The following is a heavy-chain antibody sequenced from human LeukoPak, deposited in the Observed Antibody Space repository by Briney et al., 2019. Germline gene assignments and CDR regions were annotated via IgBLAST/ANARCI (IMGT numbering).Heavy chain of an antibody. V-gene: IGHV3-7*03. J-gene: IGHJ3*02. CDR2: IKQDGSEK. Sequence: GGSLRLSCAASGFTFSSYWMSWVRQAPGKGLEWVANIKQDGSEKYYVDSVKGRFTISRDNSKNTLYLQMNSLRAEDTAVYYCARGPLTGYYDAFDIWGQGTMVTVSS. CDR3: ARGPLTGYYDAFDI. CDR1: GFTFSSYW. D-gene: IGHD3-9*01.